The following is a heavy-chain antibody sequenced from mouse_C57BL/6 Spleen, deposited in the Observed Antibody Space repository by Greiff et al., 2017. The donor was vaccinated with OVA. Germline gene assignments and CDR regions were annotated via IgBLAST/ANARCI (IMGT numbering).Heavy chain of an antibody. CDR3: ARHEGGYYPFDY. J-gene: IGHJ2*01. D-gene: IGHD2-3*01. CDR1: GYTFTEYT. CDR2: FYPGSGSI. V-gene: IGHV1-62-2*01. Sequence: VKLMESGAELVKPGASVKLSCKASGYTFTEYTIHWVKQRSGQGLEWIGWFYPGSGSIKYNEKFKDKATLTADKSSSTVYMELSRLTSEDSAVYFCARHEGGYYPFDYWGQGTTLTVSS.